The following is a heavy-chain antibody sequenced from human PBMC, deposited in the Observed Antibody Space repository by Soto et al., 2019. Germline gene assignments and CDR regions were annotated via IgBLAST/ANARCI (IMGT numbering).Heavy chain of an antibody. CDR1: GGSISSYY. Sequence: NPSETLSLTCTVSGGSISSYYWSWIRQPPGKGLEWIGYIYYSGSTNYNPSLKSRVTISVDTSKNQFSLKLSSVTAADMAVYYCARDCPPTYNWNCDAFDIWGQGTMVTVSS. D-gene: IGHD1-7*01. CDR2: IYYSGST. CDR3: ARDCPPTYNWNCDAFDI. J-gene: IGHJ3*02. V-gene: IGHV4-59*01.